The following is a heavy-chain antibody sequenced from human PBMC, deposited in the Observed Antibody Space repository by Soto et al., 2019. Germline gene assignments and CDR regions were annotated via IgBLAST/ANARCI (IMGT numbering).Heavy chain of an antibody. Sequence: QVQLVQSGAEVKKPGSSVKVSCKASGGTFSSYAISWVRQAPGQGLEWMGGIIPIFGTANYAQKFQGRVTITADESTSPAYMELSSLRSEDTAVYYCASGPSHSTSTWFDYYYGMDVWGQGTTVTVSS. CDR3: ASGPSHSTSTWFDYYYGMDV. V-gene: IGHV1-69*01. D-gene: IGHD3-22*01. CDR1: GGTFSSYA. CDR2: IIPIFGTA. J-gene: IGHJ6*02.